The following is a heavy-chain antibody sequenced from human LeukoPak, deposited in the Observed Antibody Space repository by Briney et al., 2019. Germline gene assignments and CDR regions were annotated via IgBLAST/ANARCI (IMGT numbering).Heavy chain of an antibody. CDR3: AGSQGGYRSGWFDY. CDR2: IYYSGSA. D-gene: IGHD6-19*01. Sequence: SETLSLTCTVSGGSISSGGYYWSWIRQHPGKGLEWIGNIYYSGSAYYNPSLKSRVTISVDTSKNQFSLKLSSVTAADTAVYYCAGSQGGYRSGWFDYWGQGTLVTVSS. V-gene: IGHV4-31*03. J-gene: IGHJ4*02. CDR1: GGSISSGGYY.